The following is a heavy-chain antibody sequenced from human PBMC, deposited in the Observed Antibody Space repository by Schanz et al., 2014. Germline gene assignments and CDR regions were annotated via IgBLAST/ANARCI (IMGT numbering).Heavy chain of an antibody. Sequence: EVQLLESGGGLVQPGGSLRLSCAASGFTFGDYAMTWVRQAPGKGLEWVSAINTVVNTYYADSVRGRCTMSRDNSKNTLYLQMNGLRARDAGVYYCARGLIAAAGGAFDYWGQGTLVAVSA. CDR3: ARGLIAAAGGAFDY. V-gene: IGHV3-23*01. CDR2: INTVVNT. J-gene: IGHJ4*02. D-gene: IGHD6-13*01. CDR1: GFTFGDYA.